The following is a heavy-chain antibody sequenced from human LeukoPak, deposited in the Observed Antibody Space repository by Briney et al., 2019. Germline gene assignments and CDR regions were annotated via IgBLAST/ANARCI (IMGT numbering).Heavy chain of an antibody. CDR1: GYTFTSYY. CDR3: ARDSVVNCGGDCGPFDY. V-gene: IGHV1-46*01. Sequence: VASVQVSCKASGYTFTSYYMHWVRQAPGQGLEWMGIINPSGGSTSYSQKFQGRVTMTRDMSTSTVYMELSSLRSEDTAVYYCARDSVVNCGGDCGPFDYWGQGTLVTVSS. J-gene: IGHJ4*02. D-gene: IGHD2-21*02. CDR2: INPSGGST.